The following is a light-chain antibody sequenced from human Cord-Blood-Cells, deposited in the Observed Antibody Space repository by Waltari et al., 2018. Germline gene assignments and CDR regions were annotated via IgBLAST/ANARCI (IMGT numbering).Light chain of an antibody. CDR1: QRVLYSSNNKNY. J-gene: IGKJ4*01. CDR2: WAS. Sequence: DIVMTQSPDSLAVSLGERATIHCKSSQRVLYSSNNKNYLAWYQQKPGQPPKLLIYWASTRESGVPDRFSGSGSGTDFTLTISSLQAEDVAVYYCQQYYSTPPAFGGGTKVEIK. V-gene: IGKV4-1*01. CDR3: QQYYSTPPA.